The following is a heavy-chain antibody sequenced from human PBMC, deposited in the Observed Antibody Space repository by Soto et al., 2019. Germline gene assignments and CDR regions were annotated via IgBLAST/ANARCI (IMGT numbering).Heavy chain of an antibody. D-gene: IGHD3-10*01. J-gene: IGHJ6*02. Sequence: GGSLRLSCAASGFNFDDYAMHWVRQAPGKGPEWVSGISWSGGSIGYADSVKGRFTISRDNAKNSLYLQMSSLRTEDTALYFCAKDDKIYGAGSYGMDVWGQGTTVTVSS. CDR3: AKDDKIYGAGSYGMDV. CDR2: ISWSGGSI. CDR1: GFNFDDYA. V-gene: IGHV3-9*01.